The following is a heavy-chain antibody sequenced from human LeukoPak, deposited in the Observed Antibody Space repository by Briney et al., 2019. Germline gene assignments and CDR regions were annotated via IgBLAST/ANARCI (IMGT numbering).Heavy chain of an antibody. CDR3: ARRAGMGREGFDY. V-gene: IGHV4-4*09. J-gene: IGHJ4*02. CDR2: IYTSGST. Sequence: SETLSLTCTVYGGSISSYYWSWIRQPPGKGLEWIGYIYTSGSTNYNPSLKSRVTISVDTSKNQFSLKLSSVTAVDTAVYYCARRAGMGREGFDYWGQGTLVTVSS. D-gene: IGHD5-18*01. CDR1: GGSISSYY.